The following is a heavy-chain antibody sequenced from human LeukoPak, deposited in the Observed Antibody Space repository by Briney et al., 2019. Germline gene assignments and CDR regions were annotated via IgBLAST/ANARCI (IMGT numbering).Heavy chain of an antibody. CDR2: ISGSGVST. Sequence: PGGSLRLSCAASGFTFSNYAMTWVCRAPGKGLEWVSLISGSGVSTYYADSVKGRFTFSRDNSKNTLYLQMNSLRAEDTAVYYCAKDHPSGGNTRSGYYYYGMDVWGQGTTVTVSS. CDR1: GFTFSNYA. J-gene: IGHJ6*02. CDR3: AKDHPSGGNTRSGYYYYGMDV. V-gene: IGHV3-23*01. D-gene: IGHD4-23*01.